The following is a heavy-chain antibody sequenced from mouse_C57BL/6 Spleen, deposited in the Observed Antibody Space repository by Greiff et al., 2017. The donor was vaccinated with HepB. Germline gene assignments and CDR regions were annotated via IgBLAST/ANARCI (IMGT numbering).Heavy chain of an antibody. Sequence: QVQLQQSGPELVKPGASVKISCKASGYAFSSSWMNWVKQRPGKGLEWIGRIYPGDGDTNYNGKFKGKATLTADKSSSTAYMQLSSLTSEDSAVYFCAGEDNYQYYAMDYWGQGTSVTVSS. D-gene: IGHD1-3*01. CDR1: GYAFSSSW. J-gene: IGHJ4*01. V-gene: IGHV1-82*01. CDR3: AGEDNYQYYAMDY. CDR2: IYPGDGDT.